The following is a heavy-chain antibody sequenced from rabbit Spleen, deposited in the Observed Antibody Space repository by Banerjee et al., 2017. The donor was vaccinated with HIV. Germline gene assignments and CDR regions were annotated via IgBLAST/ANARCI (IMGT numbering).Heavy chain of an antibody. V-gene: IGHV1S21*01. D-gene: IGHD1-1*01. J-gene: IGHJ3*01. CDR1: GFDFSSYY. Sequence: EHLKETGGGLVQPGGSLTLSCKASGFDFSSYYMSWVRQAPGKGLEWIGIIYADIGATDYANWVNGRFTISKTSSTVDLKMTSLTAADTATYFCARDPNYASGHYIYKFWGPGTLVTVS. CDR3: ARDPNYASGHYIYKF. CDR2: IYADIGAT.